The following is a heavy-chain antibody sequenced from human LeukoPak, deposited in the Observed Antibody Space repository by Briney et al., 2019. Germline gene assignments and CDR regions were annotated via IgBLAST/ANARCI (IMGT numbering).Heavy chain of an antibody. J-gene: IGHJ4*02. V-gene: IGHV1-18*01. CDR3: AREYYYDSSGDY. CDR2: ISAYNGNT. Sequence: ASVKVSCKASGYTFTSYGISWARQAPGQGLEWMGWISAYNGNTNYAQKLQGRVTMTTDTSTSTAYMELRSLRSDDTAVYYCAREYYYDSSGDYWGQGTLVTVSS. D-gene: IGHD3-22*01. CDR1: GYTFTSYG.